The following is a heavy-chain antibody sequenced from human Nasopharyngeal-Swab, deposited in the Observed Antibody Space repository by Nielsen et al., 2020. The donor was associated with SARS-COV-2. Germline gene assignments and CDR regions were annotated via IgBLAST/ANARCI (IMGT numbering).Heavy chain of an antibody. Sequence: KGLEWIGSIYYSGSTYYNPSLKSRVTISVDTSKNQFSLKLSSVTAADTAVYYCATPWELSAYWGQGTLVTVSS. D-gene: IGHD1-26*01. V-gene: IGHV4-39*01. J-gene: IGHJ4*02. CDR3: ATPWELSAY. CDR2: IYYSGST.